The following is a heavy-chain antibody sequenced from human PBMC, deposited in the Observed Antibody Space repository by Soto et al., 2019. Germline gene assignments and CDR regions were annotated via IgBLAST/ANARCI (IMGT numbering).Heavy chain of an antibody. CDR1: GFTFNSYA. V-gene: IGHV3-23*01. CDR3: AKIGVTSHSDY. J-gene: IGHJ4*02. D-gene: IGHD2-21*02. Sequence: EVQLLESGGGLVQPGGSLRLSCAASGFTFNSYAFSWVRQAPGKGLEWVSAIGAIGGGTYYADSVKGRFTISRDNFKNPLYLQMHSLRAEDTAVYYCAKIGVTSHSDYWGQGILVTVSS. CDR2: IGAIGGGT.